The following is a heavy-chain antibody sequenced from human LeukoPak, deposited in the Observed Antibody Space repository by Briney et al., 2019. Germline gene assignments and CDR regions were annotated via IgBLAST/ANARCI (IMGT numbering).Heavy chain of an antibody. J-gene: IGHJ5*02. D-gene: IGHD1-1*01. CDR1: GFTFSSYA. CDR2: ISGSGGST. V-gene: IGHV3-23*01. CDR3: AKDFGARNYNWFDP. Sequence: GGSLRLSCAASGFTFSSYAMSWVRQAPGKGLEWFSAISGSGGSTYYADSVTGRFTISRDNSKNTLYLQMNSLRAEDTAVYYCAKDFGARNYNWFDPWAREPWSPSPQ.